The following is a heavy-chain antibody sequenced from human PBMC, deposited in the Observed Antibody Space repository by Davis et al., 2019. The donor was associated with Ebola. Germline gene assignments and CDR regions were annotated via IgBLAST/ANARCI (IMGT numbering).Heavy chain of an antibody. V-gene: IGHV4-61*05. Sequence: MPSETLSLTCTVSGDSISSSNYYWGWIRQPPGKGLEWIGYIYYSGSTNYNPSLKSRVTISVDTSKNQFSLKLSSVTAADTAVYYCARVSLYGWCFDYWGQGTLVTVSS. CDR3: ARVSLYGWCFDY. J-gene: IGHJ4*02. D-gene: IGHD2-8*02. CDR1: GDSISSSNYY. CDR2: IYYSGST.